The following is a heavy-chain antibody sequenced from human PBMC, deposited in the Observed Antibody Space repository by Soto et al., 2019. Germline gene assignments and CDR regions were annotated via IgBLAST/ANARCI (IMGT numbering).Heavy chain of an antibody. J-gene: IGHJ6*03. CDR1: GFTFSNAW. D-gene: IGHD5-12*01. CDR2: IKSKTDGGTT. CDR3: TTEVNIVAVYYYYYMDV. Sequence: PGGSLRLSCAASGFTFSNAWMSWVRQAPGKGLEWVGRIKSKTDGGTTDYAAPVKGRFTISRDDSKNTLYLQMNSLKTEDTAVYYCTTEVNIVAVYYYYYMDVWGKGTTVTSP. V-gene: IGHV3-15*01.